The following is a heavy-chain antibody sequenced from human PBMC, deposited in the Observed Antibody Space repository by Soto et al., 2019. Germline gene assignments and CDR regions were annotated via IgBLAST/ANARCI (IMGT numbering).Heavy chain of an antibody. V-gene: IGHV3-11*05. D-gene: IGHD3-9*01. CDR2: ISSSSSYT. Sequence: GGSLRLSCAASGFTFSDYYMSWIRQAPGKGLEWVSYISSSSSYTSYADSVKGRFTISRDNAKNSLYLQMNSLRAEDTAVYYCARGTARYYDILTGYAPEDYYYGMDVWGQGTTVTV. J-gene: IGHJ6*02. CDR1: GFTFSDYY. CDR3: ARGTARYYDILTGYAPEDYYYGMDV.